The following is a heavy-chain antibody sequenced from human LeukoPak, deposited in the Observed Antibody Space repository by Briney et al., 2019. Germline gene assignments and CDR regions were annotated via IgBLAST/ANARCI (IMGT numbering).Heavy chain of an antibody. CDR2: INHSGST. D-gene: IGHD3-16*01. CDR3: ARGRFGTTWFDP. J-gene: IGHJ5*02. CDR1: GGSFSGYY. Sequence: SETLSLTCAVYGGSFSGYYWSWIRQPPGKGLEWIGEINHSGSTNYNPSLKSRVTISVDTSKNQFSLKLSSVAAADTAVYYCARGRFGTTWFDPWGQGTLVTVSS. V-gene: IGHV4-34*01.